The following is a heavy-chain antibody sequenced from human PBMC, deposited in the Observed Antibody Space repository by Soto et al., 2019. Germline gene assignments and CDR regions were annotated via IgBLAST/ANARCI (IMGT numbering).Heavy chain of an antibody. J-gene: IGHJ4*02. D-gene: IGHD3-9*01. CDR1: GFTFSSYG. CDR2: IWYDGSNK. V-gene: IGHV3-33*01. Sequence: QVQLVESGGGVVQPGRSLRLSCAASGFTFSSYGMHWVRQAPGKGLEWVAGIWYDGSNKYYADSVKGRFTISRDNSKNTLDLQMNSLRAEDTAVYYCARADDILTCPPHFDYWGQGTLVTVSS. CDR3: ARADDILTCPPHFDY.